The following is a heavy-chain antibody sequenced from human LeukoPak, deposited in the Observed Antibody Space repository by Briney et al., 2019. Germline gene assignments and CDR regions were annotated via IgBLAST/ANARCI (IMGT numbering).Heavy chain of an antibody. Sequence: SETLSLTCTVSGGSISSYYWGWIRQPPGKGLEWIGSIYYSGSTYYNPSLKSRVTISVDTSKNQFSLKLSSVTAADTAVYYCAREIAVAGTVWFDPWGQGTLVTVSS. CDR3: AREIAVAGTVWFDP. CDR2: IYYSGST. V-gene: IGHV4-39*02. D-gene: IGHD6-19*01. CDR1: GGSISSYY. J-gene: IGHJ5*02.